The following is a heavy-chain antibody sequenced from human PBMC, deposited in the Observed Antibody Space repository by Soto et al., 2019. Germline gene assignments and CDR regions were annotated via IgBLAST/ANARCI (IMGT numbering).Heavy chain of an antibody. Sequence: ASVKVSCKASGYTFTSYGINWVRQAPGQGLEWMGWISAYNGNTNYAQKLQGRITMTTDTSTSTAYMELRSLRSDDTAVYYCARDLNSSSWYEGDAFDIWGQGTMVTVSS. CDR3: ARDLNSSSWYEGDAFDI. CDR2: ISAYNGNT. V-gene: IGHV1-18*01. CDR1: GYTFTSYG. D-gene: IGHD6-13*01. J-gene: IGHJ3*02.